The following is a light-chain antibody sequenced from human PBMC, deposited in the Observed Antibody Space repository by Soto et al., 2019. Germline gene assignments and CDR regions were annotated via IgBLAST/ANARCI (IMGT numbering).Light chain of an antibody. CDR1: QSVSSY. V-gene: IGKV3-11*01. CDR3: QQRSYWPPT. CDR2: DAS. Sequence: EIVLTQSPATLSLSPGERATLSCRASQSVSSYLAWYQQKPGQAPRLLIYDASNRATGIPARFSGSECGTDFTLTISRLEPEYFAVYYCQQRSYWPPTFGPGTKVDIK. J-gene: IGKJ3*01.